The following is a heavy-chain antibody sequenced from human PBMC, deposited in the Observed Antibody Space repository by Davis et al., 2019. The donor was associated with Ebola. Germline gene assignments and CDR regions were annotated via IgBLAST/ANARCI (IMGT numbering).Heavy chain of an antibody. CDR1: GYPFISYG. CDR2: ISAYNGNT. V-gene: IGHV1-18*01. CDR3: ARAVTMVLPSGWFDP. D-gene: IGHD3-10*01. Sequence: AASVKVSCKTSGYPFISYGISWVRQAPGQGLEWMGWISAYNGNTNYAQNLQGRVTMTTDTSTSTAYMEVRSLRYDDTAVYYCARAVTMVLPSGWFDPWGQGTLVTVSS. J-gene: IGHJ5*02.